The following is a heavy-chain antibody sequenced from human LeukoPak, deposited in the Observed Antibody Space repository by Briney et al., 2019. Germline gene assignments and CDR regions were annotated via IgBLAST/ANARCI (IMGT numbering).Heavy chain of an antibody. CDR2: IYYSGST. CDR1: GGSISSYY. D-gene: IGHD6-13*01. J-gene: IGHJ4*02. Sequence: PSETLSLTCTVSGGSISSYYWSWIRQPPGKGLEWIGYIYYSGSTNYNPSLKSRVTISVDTSKNQFSLKLSSVTAADTAVHYCARGVRGSTAAGTFDYWGQGTLVTVSS. V-gene: IGHV4-59*01. CDR3: ARGVRGSTAAGTFDY.